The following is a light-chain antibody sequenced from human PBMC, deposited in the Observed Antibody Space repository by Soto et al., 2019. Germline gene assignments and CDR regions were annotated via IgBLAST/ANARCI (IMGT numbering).Light chain of an antibody. CDR2: GAS. Sequence: DIQMTQSPSSLSASVGDRVTITCRASQNIFSYLSWYQHKPGKAPNLLIYGASSLHSGVPSRFSGSGSGTDFTLTISSLQPEDFATYYCQQSYSSPPYTFGQGTKLEI. V-gene: IGKV1-39*01. CDR3: QQSYSSPPYT. CDR1: QNIFSY. J-gene: IGKJ2*01.